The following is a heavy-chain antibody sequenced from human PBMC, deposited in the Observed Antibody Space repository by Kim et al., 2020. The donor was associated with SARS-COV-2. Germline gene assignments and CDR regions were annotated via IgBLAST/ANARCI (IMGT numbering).Heavy chain of an antibody. V-gene: IGHV4-39*07. CDR1: GGSISSSSYY. Sequence: SETLSLTCTVSGGSISSSSYYWGWIRQPPGKGLEWIGSIYYSWSTYYNPSLKSRVTISVDTSKNQFSLKLSSVTAADTAVYYCARVAIQLWLPVAFDIWGQGTMVTVSS. CDR2: IYYSWST. J-gene: IGHJ3*02. CDR3: ARVAIQLWLPVAFDI. D-gene: IGHD5-18*01.